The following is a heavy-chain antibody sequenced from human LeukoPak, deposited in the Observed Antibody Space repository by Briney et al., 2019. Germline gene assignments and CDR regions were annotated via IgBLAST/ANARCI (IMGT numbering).Heavy chain of an antibody. CDR3: ARGLWFGGLLL. CDR2: INHSGST. CDR1: GGSFSGYY. J-gene: IGHJ4*02. Sequence: SETLSLTCAVYGGSFSGYYWNWIRQPPGKGLEWIGEINHSGSTNYNPSLKSRVTISVDTSKNQSSLKLSSVTAADTAVYYCARGLWFGGLLLWGQGTLVTVSS. V-gene: IGHV4-34*01. D-gene: IGHD3-10*01.